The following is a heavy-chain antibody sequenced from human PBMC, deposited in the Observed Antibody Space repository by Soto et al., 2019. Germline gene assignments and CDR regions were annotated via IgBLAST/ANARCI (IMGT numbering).Heavy chain of an antibody. Sequence: SETLSLTCAVYGGSFRGYSWTWIRQPPGKGLEWIGEVNHSGSTYYSPSLMSRVTLSIDTSKNQFSLKLSSVTAADTAVYYCARDIGSYAYGEGYWGQGIQVTVSS. CDR2: VNHSGST. CDR3: ARDIGSYAYGEGY. J-gene: IGHJ4*02. CDR1: GGSFRGYS. D-gene: IGHD2-15*01. V-gene: IGHV4-34*01.